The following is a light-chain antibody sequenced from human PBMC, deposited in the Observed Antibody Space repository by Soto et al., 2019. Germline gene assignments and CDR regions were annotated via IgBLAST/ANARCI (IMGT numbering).Light chain of an antibody. V-gene: IGLV2-23*02. CDR3: CSYAGSSTYV. J-gene: IGLJ1*01. CDR2: EVS. Sequence: QSALTQPASGSGSPGQSITISCTGTNSDVGSYNLVSWYQQHPGKAPKVMIYEVSKRPSGVPNRFSGSKSGNTASLTISGLQAEDEADYYCCSYAGSSTYVFGTGTKVTVL. CDR1: NSDVGSYNL.